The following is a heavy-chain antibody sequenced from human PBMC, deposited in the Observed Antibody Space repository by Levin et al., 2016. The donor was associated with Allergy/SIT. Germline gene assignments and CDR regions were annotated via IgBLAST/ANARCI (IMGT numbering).Heavy chain of an antibody. CDR3: ARDPDIVVENYYYYGMDV. V-gene: IGHV1-69*06. J-gene: IGHJ6*02. CDR1: GGTFSSYA. D-gene: IGHD2-2*01. Sequence: SVKVSCKASGGTFSSYAISWVRQAPGQGLEWMGGIIPIFGTANYAQKFQGRVTITADKSTSTAYMELSSLRSEDTTVYYCARDPDIVVENYYYYGMDVWGQGTTVTVSS. CDR2: IIPIFGTA.